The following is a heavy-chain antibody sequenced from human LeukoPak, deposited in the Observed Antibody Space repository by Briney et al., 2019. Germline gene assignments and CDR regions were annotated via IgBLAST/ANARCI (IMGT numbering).Heavy chain of an antibody. CDR1: GFTFSSYW. CDR3: ARDSVLWFGELSNYFDY. V-gene: IGHV3-7*01. D-gene: IGHD3-10*01. J-gene: IGHJ4*02. Sequence: GGSLRLSCAASGFTFSSYWMSWVRQAPGKGLEWVANIKQDGSEKYYVDSVKGRFTISRDNAKNSLYLQMNSLRAEDTAVYYCARDSVLWFGELSNYFDYWGQRTLVTVSS. CDR2: IKQDGSEK.